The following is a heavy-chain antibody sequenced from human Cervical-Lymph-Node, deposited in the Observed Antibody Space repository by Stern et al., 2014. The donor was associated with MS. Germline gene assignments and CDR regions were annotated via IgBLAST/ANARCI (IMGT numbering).Heavy chain of an antibody. J-gene: IGHJ6*02. CDR3: AREVSRNYYYYGMDV. CDR2: INAANGNT. V-gene: IGHV1-3*01. Sequence: VQLVESGAEVKKPGASVKVSCKASGYTFTNYVIHWVRQATGERLEYMGWINAANGNTYYSEKFQGRVTIARDTSASTAYMEVSGLRYEDTGVIYCAREVSRNYYYYGMDVWGQGTTVSVSS. CDR1: GYTFTNYV. D-gene: IGHD2-21*01.